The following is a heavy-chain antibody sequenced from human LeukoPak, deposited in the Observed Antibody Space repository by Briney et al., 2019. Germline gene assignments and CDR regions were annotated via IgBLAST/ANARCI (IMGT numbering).Heavy chain of an antibody. Sequence: GGSLRLSCAASGFTFSSYGMNWVRQAPGKGLEWVSYISTSSNRIDYADSVKGRFTMSRDNAKNLLYLQMNSLRAEDTAVYYCARDCGGGSCYGPYDAFDIWGQGTMVTVSS. CDR2: ISTSSNRI. CDR3: ARDCGGGSCYGPYDAFDI. V-gene: IGHV3-48*01. CDR1: GFTFSSYG. D-gene: IGHD2-15*01. J-gene: IGHJ3*02.